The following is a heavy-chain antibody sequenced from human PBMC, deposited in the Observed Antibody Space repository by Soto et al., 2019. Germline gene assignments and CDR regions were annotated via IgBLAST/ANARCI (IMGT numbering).Heavy chain of an antibody. CDR2: ISGSGGST. Sequence: HPGGSLRLSCAASGFTFSSYAMSWVRQAPGKGLEWVSAISGSGGSTYYADSVKGRFTISRDNSKNTLYLQMNSLRAEDTAVYYCAKDGMRSSSWYYYYMDVWGKGTTVTVSS. CDR1: GFTFSSYA. D-gene: IGHD6-13*01. V-gene: IGHV3-23*01. J-gene: IGHJ6*03. CDR3: AKDGMRSSSWYYYYMDV.